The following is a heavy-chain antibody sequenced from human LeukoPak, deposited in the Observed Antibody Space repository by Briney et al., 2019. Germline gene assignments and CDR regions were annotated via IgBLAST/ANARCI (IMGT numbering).Heavy chain of an antibody. Sequence: GESLKISSKGSAYRFTNYWIGWVRQIPGKGLEWMGIIYPSDSDTKYSPAFQGQVTISVDKSITTAYLQWSSLKASDTAVYYCARLADSSLGYWGQGTPVTVSS. CDR2: IYPSDSDT. CDR3: ARLADSSLGY. CDR1: AYRFTNYW. D-gene: IGHD3-22*01. V-gene: IGHV5-51*01. J-gene: IGHJ4*02.